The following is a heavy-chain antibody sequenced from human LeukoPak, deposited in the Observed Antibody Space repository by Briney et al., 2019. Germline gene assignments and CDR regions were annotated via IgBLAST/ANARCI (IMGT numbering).Heavy chain of an antibody. J-gene: IGHJ4*02. CDR2: IYSSGST. Sequence: SETLSLTCTVSGDSISSFYWSWIRQPAGKGLEWIGRIYSSGSTYYNPSLKSRVTISVDTSKNQFSLKLNSVTAADTAVFYCAANSADYNTLGSSYKVWGQGTLVTVSS. CDR3: AANSADYNTLGSSYKV. CDR1: GDSISSFY. V-gene: IGHV4-59*05. D-gene: IGHD3-10*01.